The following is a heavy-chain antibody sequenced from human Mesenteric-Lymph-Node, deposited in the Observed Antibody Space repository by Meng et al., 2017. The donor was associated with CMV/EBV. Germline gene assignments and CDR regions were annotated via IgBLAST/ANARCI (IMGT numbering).Heavy chain of an antibody. D-gene: IGHD4-11*01. J-gene: IGHJ6*02. CDR1: GYTFTSYE. V-gene: IGHV1-8*03. CDR2: MNPNSGIT. Sequence: ASVKVSCKASGYTFTSYEINWVRQATGQGLEWMGWMNPNSGITNYAQKFQGRVTITRNTSISTVYMELSSLRSEGTAVYYCAKAGYNNYGYNYYGMDVWGQGTTVTVSS. CDR3: AKAGYNNYGYNYYGMDV.